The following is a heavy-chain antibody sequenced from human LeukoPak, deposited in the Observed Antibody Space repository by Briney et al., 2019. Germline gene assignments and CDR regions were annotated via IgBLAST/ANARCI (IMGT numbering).Heavy chain of an antibody. Sequence: PSETLSLTCAVYGGSFSGYYWSWIRQPPGKGLEWIGEINHSGSTNYNPSLKSRVTISVDTSKNQFSLKLSSVTAADTAVYYCARGLNDYVWGSYLWRYFDYWGQGTLVTVSS. CDR3: ARGLNDYVWGSYLWRYFDY. D-gene: IGHD3-16*02. CDR1: GGSFSGYY. J-gene: IGHJ4*02. V-gene: IGHV4-34*01. CDR2: INHSGST.